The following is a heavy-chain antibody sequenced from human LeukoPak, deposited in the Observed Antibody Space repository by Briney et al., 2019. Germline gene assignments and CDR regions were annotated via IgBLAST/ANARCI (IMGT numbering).Heavy chain of an antibody. Sequence: GGSLRLSCAASGFTFSSYAMHWVRQAPGKGLEWVAFIRYDGSNKYYADSVKGRFTISRDNSKNTLYLQMNSLRAEDTAVYYCAKDSAAMVRGVKTPYYFDYWGQGTLVTVSS. CDR1: GFTFSSYA. V-gene: IGHV3-30*02. CDR2: IRYDGSNK. CDR3: AKDSAAMVRGVKTPYYFDY. J-gene: IGHJ4*02. D-gene: IGHD3-10*01.